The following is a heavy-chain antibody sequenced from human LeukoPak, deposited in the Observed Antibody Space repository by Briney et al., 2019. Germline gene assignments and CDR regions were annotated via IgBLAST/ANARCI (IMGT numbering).Heavy chain of an antibody. CDR1: GITFSDYY. Sequence: GGSLRLSCAASGITFSDYYMSWIRQAPGKGLEWVSYISSTGSMINYADSVKGRFTISRDNAKNSLYLQMNSLRVEDTAVDYCASVLWFGGIFFDYWGQGTLVTVSS. CDR2: ISSTGSMI. V-gene: IGHV3-11*01. CDR3: ASVLWFGGIFFDY. J-gene: IGHJ4*02. D-gene: IGHD3-10*01.